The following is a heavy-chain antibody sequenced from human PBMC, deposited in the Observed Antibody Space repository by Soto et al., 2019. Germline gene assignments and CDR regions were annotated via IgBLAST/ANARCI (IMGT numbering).Heavy chain of an antibody. V-gene: IGHV3-49*04. Sequence: LRLSCTASGFTFGDYAMSWVRQAPGKGLEWVGFIRSKAYGGTTEYAASVKGRFTISRDDSKSIAYLQMNSLKTEDTAVYYCTREVVVVAAPLWYFDLWGRGTLVTVSS. CDR3: TREVVVVAAPLWYFDL. CDR1: GFTFGDYA. J-gene: IGHJ2*01. CDR2: IRSKAYGGTT. D-gene: IGHD2-15*01.